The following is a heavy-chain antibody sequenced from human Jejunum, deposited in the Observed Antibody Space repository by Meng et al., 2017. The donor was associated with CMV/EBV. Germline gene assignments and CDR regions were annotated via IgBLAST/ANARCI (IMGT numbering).Heavy chain of an antibody. D-gene: IGHD3-22*01. Sequence: ASGFPLNSYGIHWVRQFPGKGLEWVAVVWYDGSRKYFADSVQGRFSISRDDSKNTVYLQMNSLRAEDTAVYYCARDNDGSSHYSQFDYWGQGTLVTLL. V-gene: IGHV3-33*01. CDR3: ARDNDGSSHYSQFDY. CDR1: GFPLNSYG. J-gene: IGHJ4*02. CDR2: VWYDGSRK.